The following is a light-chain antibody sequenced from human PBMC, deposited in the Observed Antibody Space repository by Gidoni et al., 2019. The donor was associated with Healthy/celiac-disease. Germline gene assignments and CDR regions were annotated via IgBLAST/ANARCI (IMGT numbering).Light chain of an antibody. CDR3: QAWDSSTYVV. Sequence: SYELTQPPSVSVSPGQTASITCSGDKLGDYYACWYQQKAGQSPVLVIYQDSKRPSGNPERFSCFNSGKTGTLTISGTQAMDEADYYCQAWDSSTYVVFGGGTKLTVL. J-gene: IGLJ2*01. CDR1: KLGDYY. CDR2: QDS. V-gene: IGLV3-1*01.